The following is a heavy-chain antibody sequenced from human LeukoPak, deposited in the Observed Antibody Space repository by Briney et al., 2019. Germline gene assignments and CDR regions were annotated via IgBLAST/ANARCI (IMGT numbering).Heavy chain of an antibody. CDR3: AKALAGYYDSSGHYYYNGMDV. CDR2: INWNSGGI. Sequence: PGGSLRLSCAASGFTFDDYAMHWVRQVPGKGLEWVSGINWNSGGIGYADSVKGRFTISRDNAKNSLYLQMNSLRGEDTALYYCAKALAGYYDSSGHYYYNGMDVWGQGTTVTVSS. V-gene: IGHV3-9*01. J-gene: IGHJ6*02. D-gene: IGHD3-22*01. CDR1: GFTFDDYA.